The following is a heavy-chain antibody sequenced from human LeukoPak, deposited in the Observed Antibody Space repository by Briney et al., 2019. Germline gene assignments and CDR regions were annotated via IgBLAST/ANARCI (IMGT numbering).Heavy chain of an antibody. CDR1: GFTFSSYA. CDR3: AKDQISGISLSSSGFDY. D-gene: IGHD1-26*01. V-gene: IGHV3-23*01. CDR2: ISGSGGNT. Sequence: GGSLRLSCAASGFTFSSYAMTWVRQAPGKGLEWVSAISGSGGNTYYADSVKGRFTISRDNSKNTLYLQMNSLRAEDTAVYYCAKDQISGISLSSSGFDYWGQGTLVTVSS. J-gene: IGHJ4*02.